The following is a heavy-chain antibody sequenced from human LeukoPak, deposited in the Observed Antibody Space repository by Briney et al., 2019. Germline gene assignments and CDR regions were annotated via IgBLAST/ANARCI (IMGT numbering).Heavy chain of an antibody. D-gene: IGHD6-13*01. J-gene: IGHJ6*03. CDR1: GFTFSSYN. CDR2: ITSSSSHI. Sequence: GGSLRLSCAASGFTFSSYNMNWVRQAPGKGLEWVSSITSSSSHIYYADSVKGRFTISRDSAKNSLYLQIDSLRAEDTAVYYCARDPYSGSYVDYYYYYYMDVWGKGTTVTISS. V-gene: IGHV3-21*01. CDR3: ARDPYSGSYVDYYYYYYMDV.